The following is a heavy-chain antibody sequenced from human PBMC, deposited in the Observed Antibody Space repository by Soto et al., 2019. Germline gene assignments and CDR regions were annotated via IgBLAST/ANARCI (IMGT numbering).Heavy chain of an antibody. Sequence: ASVNVSCKASGYTFTSYAMHWVRQAPGQRLGWMGWINAGNGNTKYSQKFQGRGTITRDTSASTAYMELSSLRSEDTAVYYCARTSALFAFDIWGQGTMVTVSS. D-gene: IGHD3-10*02. CDR1: GYTFTSYA. J-gene: IGHJ3*02. V-gene: IGHV1-3*01. CDR2: INAGNGNT. CDR3: ARTSALFAFDI.